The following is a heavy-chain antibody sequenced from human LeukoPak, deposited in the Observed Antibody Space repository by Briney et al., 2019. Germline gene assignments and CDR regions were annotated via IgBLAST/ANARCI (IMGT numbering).Heavy chain of an antibody. J-gene: IGHJ4*02. CDR1: GGSISSGDYY. D-gene: IGHD6-25*01. Sequence: SETLSLTCTVSGGSISSGDYYWSWIRQPPGKGLEWIGYIYYSGSTYYNPSLKSRVTISVDTSKNQFSLKLSSVTAANTAVYYCARYSSGGIDYWGQGTLVTVSS. CDR3: ARYSSGGIDY. CDR2: IYYSGST. V-gene: IGHV4-30-4*01.